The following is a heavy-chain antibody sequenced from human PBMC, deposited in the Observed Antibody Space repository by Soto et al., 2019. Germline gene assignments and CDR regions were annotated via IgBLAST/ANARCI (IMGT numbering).Heavy chain of an antibody. Sequence: GESLKISCKVSGYIFTNFWIAWVRQMPGKGLEYMGIVFPRDSDTKYSPSFEGQVTISADKSINTAYLQWSSLKASDTAIYYCARHQGGMDVWGQGTTVTVSS. CDR3: ARHQGGMDV. CDR1: GYIFTNFW. J-gene: IGHJ6*02. V-gene: IGHV5-51*01. CDR2: VFPRDSDT.